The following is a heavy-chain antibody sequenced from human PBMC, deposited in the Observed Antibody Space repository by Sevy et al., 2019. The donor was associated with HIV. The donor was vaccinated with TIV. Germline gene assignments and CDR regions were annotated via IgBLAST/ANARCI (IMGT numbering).Heavy chain of an antibody. V-gene: IGHV3-15*01. J-gene: IGHJ4*02. D-gene: IGHD6-19*01. CDR1: GFTFSNAW. CDR2: IKSKTDGGTT. Sequence: GGSLRLSCAASGFTFSNAWMSWVRQAPGKGLEWVGRIKSKTDGGTTDYAAPVKGRFTISRDDSKNTLYLQMNSLKTEDTAVYYCTTRGAVAGFYYFDYWGQGTLVTVSS. CDR3: TTRGAVAGFYYFDY.